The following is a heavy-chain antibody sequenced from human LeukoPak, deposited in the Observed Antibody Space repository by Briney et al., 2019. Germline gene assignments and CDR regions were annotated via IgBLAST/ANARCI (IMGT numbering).Heavy chain of an antibody. CDR2: IYYSGIT. J-gene: IGHJ4*02. CDR3: ARRGNFDC. CDR1: GGSISSSSHY. Sequence: SETLSLTCTVSGGSISSSSHYWGWIRQPPGKGLEWIGSIYYSGITYYNPSLKSRVTISSDTSKNQFSLKLTSVTAADTAVYYCARRGNFDCWGQGTLVTVSS. V-gene: IGHV4-39*01. D-gene: IGHD6-13*01.